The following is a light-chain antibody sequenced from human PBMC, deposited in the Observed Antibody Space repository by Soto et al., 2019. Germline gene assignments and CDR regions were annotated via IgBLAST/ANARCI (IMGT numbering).Light chain of an antibody. Sequence: QSVLTQPPSVSGTPGQRVSISCSGGSSKIASTAVDWYQQVPGMAPKLLIYSNDQRPSGVPDRFSGSKSGTSGSLVISGLQSEDEADYFCATWDYDLNGVVFGGGTQLTVL. CDR1: SSKIASTA. J-gene: IGLJ7*01. CDR2: SND. CDR3: ATWDYDLNGVV. V-gene: IGLV1-44*01.